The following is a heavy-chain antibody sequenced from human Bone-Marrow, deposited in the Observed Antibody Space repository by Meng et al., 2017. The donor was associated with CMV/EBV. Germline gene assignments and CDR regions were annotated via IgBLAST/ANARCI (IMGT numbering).Heavy chain of an antibody. V-gene: IGHV4-61*01. CDR3: ARTTVTTKGYYYGMDV. D-gene: IGHD4-11*01. CDR1: GGSVSSGSYY. CDR2: IYYSGST. Sequence: SETLSLTCTVSGGSVSSGSYYWSWIRQPPGKGLEWIGYIYYSGSTNYNPSLKSRVTISVDTSKNQFSLKLSSVTAADTAVYYCARTTVTTKGYYYGMDVWGQGTTVTVSS. J-gene: IGHJ6*02.